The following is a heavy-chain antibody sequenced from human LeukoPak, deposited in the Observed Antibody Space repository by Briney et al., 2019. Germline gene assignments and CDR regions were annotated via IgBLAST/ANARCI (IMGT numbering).Heavy chain of an antibody. CDR3: ARDRDGYLFFDY. Sequence: GGSLRLSCAASGFTFSSYGMHWVRQAPGKGLEWVAVISYDGSNKYYADSVKGRFTISRDNSKNTLYLHMNSLRAEDTAVYYCARDRDGYLFFDYWGQGTLVTVSS. CDR2: ISYDGSNK. V-gene: IGHV3-30*03. D-gene: IGHD5-24*01. J-gene: IGHJ4*02. CDR1: GFTFSSYG.